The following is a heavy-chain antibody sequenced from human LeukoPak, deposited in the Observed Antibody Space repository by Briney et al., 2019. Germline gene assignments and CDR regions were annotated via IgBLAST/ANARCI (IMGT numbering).Heavy chain of an antibody. D-gene: IGHD3-22*01. V-gene: IGHV3-49*04. CDR1: GFTFGDYA. CDR3: TRHVIVVVTGKYYFDY. Sequence: QPGRSLRLSCTASGFTFGDYAMSWVRQAPGKGLEWVGFIRNKGYGGTAEYAASVKGRFTFSRDDSKGIAYLQMNSLKSEDTAVYYCTRHVIVVVTGKYYFDYWGQGTPVTVSS. J-gene: IGHJ4*02. CDR2: IRNKGYGGTA.